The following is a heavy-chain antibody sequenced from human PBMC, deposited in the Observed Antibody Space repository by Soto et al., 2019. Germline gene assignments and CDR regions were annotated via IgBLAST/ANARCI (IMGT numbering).Heavy chain of an antibody. CDR3: ARDEITMVRGVLDY. J-gene: IGHJ4*02. Sequence: PGGSLRLSCAASGFTFSDYYMSWIRQAPGKGLGWVSYISSSSSYTNYADSVKGRFTISRDNAKNSLYLQMNSLRAEDTAVYYCARDEITMVRGVLDYWGQGTLVTVSS. V-gene: IGHV3-11*06. D-gene: IGHD3-10*01. CDR1: GFTFSDYY. CDR2: ISSSSSYT.